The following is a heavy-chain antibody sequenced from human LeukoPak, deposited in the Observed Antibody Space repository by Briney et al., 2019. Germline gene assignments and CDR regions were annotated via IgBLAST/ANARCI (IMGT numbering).Heavy chain of an antibody. CDR3: TSNSSSWRGYFDY. Sequence: GGSLRLSCAASGFTFSSYEMNWVRQAPGKGLEWVSYISSSGSTIYYADSVKGRFTISRDNAKNSLYLQMNGLRAEDTAVYYCTSNSSSWRGYFDYWGQGTLVTVS. CDR2: ISSSGSTI. CDR1: GFTFSSYE. V-gene: IGHV3-48*03. D-gene: IGHD6-13*01. J-gene: IGHJ4*02.